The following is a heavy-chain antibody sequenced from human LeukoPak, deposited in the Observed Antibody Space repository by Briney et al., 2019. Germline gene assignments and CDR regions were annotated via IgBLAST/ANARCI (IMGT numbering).Heavy chain of an antibody. Sequence: PSVTVSFTASAYSFTTYVITWVRQAPGQGPEWLGWINPQNGDTNFAQRFQGRVTMTTDTSTNTAYMELRSLTSDDTAVYYCARACTTFITQWCFSDFWGQGTLVTVSS. D-gene: IGHD2/OR15-2a*01. CDR3: ARACTTFITQWCFSDF. J-gene: IGHJ4*02. CDR1: AYSFTTYV. CDR2: INPQNGDT. V-gene: IGHV1-18*04.